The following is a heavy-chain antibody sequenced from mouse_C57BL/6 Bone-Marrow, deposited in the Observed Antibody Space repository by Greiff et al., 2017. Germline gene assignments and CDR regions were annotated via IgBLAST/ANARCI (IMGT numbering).Heavy chain of an antibody. CDR2: ISSGGSYT. J-gene: IGHJ2*01. D-gene: IGHD2-4*01. Sequence: EVMLVESGGDLVKPGGSLKLSCAASGFTFSSYGMSWVRQTPDQRLEWVATISSGGSYTYYPDSVKGRVTISRDNAKNTLYLQMSRLQSADTAMYDCSRQGYDYRDYWGQGTTLTVSS. CDR1: GFTFSSYG. CDR3: SRQGYDYRDY. V-gene: IGHV5-6*02.